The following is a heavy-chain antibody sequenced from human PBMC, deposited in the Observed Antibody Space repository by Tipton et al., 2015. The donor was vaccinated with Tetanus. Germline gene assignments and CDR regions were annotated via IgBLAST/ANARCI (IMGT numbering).Heavy chain of an antibody. J-gene: IGHJ4*02. CDR1: GSSISRSSHY. V-gene: IGHV4-61*01. Sequence: GLVKPSETLSLTCTVSGSSISRSSHYWTWIRQPPGKEPEWVGYVYHSGATNYHPSLKSRLAISADTSKNQFSLKLTSVTAADTAVYYCARANNEFPKKGPFDYWGQGALVLVSS. D-gene: IGHD1-1*01. CDR2: VYHSGAT. CDR3: ARANNEFPKKGPFDY.